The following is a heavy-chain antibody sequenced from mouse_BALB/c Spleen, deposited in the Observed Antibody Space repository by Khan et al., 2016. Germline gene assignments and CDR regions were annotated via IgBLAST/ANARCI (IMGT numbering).Heavy chain of an antibody. J-gene: IGHJ4*01. D-gene: IGHD1-1*01. CDR2: INPNNGGS. CDR3: LRDAMDY. Sequence: VQLQQSGPDLVKPGASVKISCKASGYSFTGYYMYWVKQSHEKSLEWIGRINPNNGGSYSNQKFKGKAILTVDKSSSTAYMELRSLPSEDSAVYYCLRDAMDYWGQGTSVTVSS. CDR1: GYSFTGYY. V-gene: IGHV1-18*01.